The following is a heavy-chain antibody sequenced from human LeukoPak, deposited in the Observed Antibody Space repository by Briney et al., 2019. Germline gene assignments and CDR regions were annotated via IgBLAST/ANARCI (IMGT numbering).Heavy chain of an antibody. J-gene: IGHJ4*02. D-gene: IGHD6-19*01. CDR1: GGSISSSNYY. Sequence: SETLSLGCTVSGGSISSSNYYWGWIRQPPGKGLEWIGTIYYSGSTYYNASLKSRLTISVDTSKNQFSLKLSSVTAADTAVYYCARLSGGTQWVAPFDYWGQGTLVTVSS. CDR2: IYYSGST. CDR3: ARLSGGTQWVAPFDY. V-gene: IGHV4-39*01.